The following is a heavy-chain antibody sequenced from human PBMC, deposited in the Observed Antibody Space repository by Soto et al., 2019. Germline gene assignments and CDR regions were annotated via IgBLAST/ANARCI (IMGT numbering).Heavy chain of an antibody. V-gene: IGHV3-15*01. D-gene: IGHD2-15*01. CDR1: GFTFSNAW. Sequence: GGSLRLSCAASGFTFSNAWMSWVRQAPGKGLEWVGRIKSKTDGGTTDYAAPVKGRFTISRDDSKNTLYLQMNSLKTEDTAVYYCTTVLFVVVVAATPDTGGADAFDIWGQGTMVTVSS. CDR3: TTVLFVVVVAATPDTGGADAFDI. J-gene: IGHJ3*02. CDR2: IKSKTDGGTT.